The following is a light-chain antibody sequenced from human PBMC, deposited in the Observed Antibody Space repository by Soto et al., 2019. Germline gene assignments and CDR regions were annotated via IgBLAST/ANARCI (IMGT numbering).Light chain of an antibody. Sequence: EIVLTQSPGTLSLSPGERATLSCGASQSVSSSYLAWYQQKPGQAPRLLIYDASSRATGIPDRFSGRGSGTDFTLTISRLEPEDFAVYYCQQYNNWPRAFGQGTKLEIK. J-gene: IGKJ2*01. CDR3: QQYNNWPRA. CDR1: QSVSSSY. V-gene: IGKV3-20*01. CDR2: DAS.